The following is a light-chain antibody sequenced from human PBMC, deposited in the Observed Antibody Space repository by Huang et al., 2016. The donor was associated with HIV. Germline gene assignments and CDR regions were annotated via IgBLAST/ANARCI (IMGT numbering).Light chain of an antibody. V-gene: IGKV1-5*01. CDR1: QSFTTW. CDR3: QQYDGYPWT. CDR2: DVS. J-gene: IGKJ1*01. Sequence: DIQMTQSPSTLSASVGDRVTITCRASQSFTTWLAWYQQKPGKAPNLLIYDVSSLESGVPSRFSGSGSGTEFTLTSSSLQPDDFATYYCQQYDGYPWTFGQGTKVEIK.